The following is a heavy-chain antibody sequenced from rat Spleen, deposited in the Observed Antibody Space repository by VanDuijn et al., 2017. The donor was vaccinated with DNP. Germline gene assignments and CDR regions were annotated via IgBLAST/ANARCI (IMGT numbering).Heavy chain of an antibody. CDR1: GFTFRNYY. Sequence: EVQLVESGGGLVQPGRSLRVSCAVSGFTFRNYYMAWVRQAPKKGLEWVATITASGSRTFYPDSVKGRFTISRDNANNSLYLQMNSLKSEDTATYYCARGGITMPYWFAYWGQGTLVAVSS. CDR2: ITASGSRT. CDR3: ARGGITMPYWFAY. V-gene: IGHV5-22*01. D-gene: IGHD1-12*01. J-gene: IGHJ3*01.